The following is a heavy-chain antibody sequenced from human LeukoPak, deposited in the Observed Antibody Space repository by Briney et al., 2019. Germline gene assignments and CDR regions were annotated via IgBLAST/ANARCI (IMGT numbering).Heavy chain of an antibody. CDR1: GFTFNNNW. D-gene: IGHD6-19*01. CDR2: IKQDGSEK. CDR3: AREKAVAFDY. Sequence: GGSLRLSCVASGFTFNNNWMSWVRQAPGKGLEWVANIKQDGSEKYYGDSVRGRFTISRDNVKNSLHPQMSSLRAEDTALYYCAREKAVAFDYLGQGTLVTVSS. V-gene: IGHV3-7*01. J-gene: IGHJ4*02.